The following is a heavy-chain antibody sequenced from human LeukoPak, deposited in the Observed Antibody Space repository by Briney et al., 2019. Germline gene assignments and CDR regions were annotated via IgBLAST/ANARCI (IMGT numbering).Heavy chain of an antibody. D-gene: IGHD3-3*01. J-gene: IGHJ6*03. Sequence: GGSLRLSCAASGFTFSSYNMDWVRQAPGKGLEWVSSITSSSSYIYYADSVKGRFTISRDNAKNSLYLQMNSLRAEDTAVYYCARDRSTYYDFWSGYMENYYYYYMDVWGKGTTVTVSS. CDR2: ITSSSSYI. CDR3: ARDRSTYYDFWSGYMENYYYYYMDV. CDR1: GFTFSSYN. V-gene: IGHV3-21*01.